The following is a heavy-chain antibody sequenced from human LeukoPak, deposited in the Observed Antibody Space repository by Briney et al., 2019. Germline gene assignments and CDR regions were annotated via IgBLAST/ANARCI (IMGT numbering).Heavy chain of an antibody. D-gene: IGHD3-3*01. CDR1: GFTFSTYG. J-gene: IGHJ4*02. V-gene: IGHV3-33*01. CDR3: ARDLADFWSGYFVY. Sequence: GRSLRLSCATSGFTFSTYGMHWVRQAPGKGLEWVAFIWFDGSNEDYADSVKGRFTISRDNAKNSLYLQMNSLRAEDTAVYYCARDLADFWSGYFVYWGQGTLVTVSS. CDR2: IWFDGSNE.